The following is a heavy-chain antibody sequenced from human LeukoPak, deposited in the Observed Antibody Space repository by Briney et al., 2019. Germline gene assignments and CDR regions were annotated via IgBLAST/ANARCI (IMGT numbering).Heavy chain of an antibody. CDR1: GYTSSSYR. CDR2: IKEDGGEK. V-gene: IGHV3-7*01. J-gene: IGHJ4*02. D-gene: IGHD3-22*01. CDR3: AREFVYYDDSSRYNDY. Sequence: GGSLRLSCAAPGYTSSSYRVSWVRQAPGKGLWRVANIKEDGGEKYYMDSLRGRFTISRDNTKTSLYLQKNSMRAEDTAVYDCAREFVYYDDSSRYNDYWGQGTMVTVSS.